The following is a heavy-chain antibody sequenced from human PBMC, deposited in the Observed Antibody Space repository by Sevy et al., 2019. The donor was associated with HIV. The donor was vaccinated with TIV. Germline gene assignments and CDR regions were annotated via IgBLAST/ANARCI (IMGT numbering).Heavy chain of an antibody. D-gene: IGHD6-6*01. CDR1: GFTFSSYA. CDR2: ISGSGGST. V-gene: IGHV3-23*01. J-gene: IGHJ4*02. CDR3: AKGQSATAARPYYFDY. Sequence: GGSLRLSCAASGFTFSSYAMSWVRQAPGKGLEWVSAISGSGGSTYYADSVKGRFTISRDNSKNTLYLQMNSLRAEDTAVYYCAKGQSATAARPYYFDYWGQGTLVTVS.